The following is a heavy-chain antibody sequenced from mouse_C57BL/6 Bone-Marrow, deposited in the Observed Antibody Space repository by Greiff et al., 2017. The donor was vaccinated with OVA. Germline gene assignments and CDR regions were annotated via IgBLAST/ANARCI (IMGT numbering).Heavy chain of an antibody. D-gene: IGHD2-13*01. Sequence: VQLQQSGPVLVKPGASVKMSCKASGYTFTDYYMNWVKQCHGKSLEWIGVINPYNGGTSYNQKFKGKATLTVDKSSSTAYMDLNSLTSEDSAVYYCARGGEGYFDYWGQGTTLTVSS. V-gene: IGHV1-19*01. CDR2: INPYNGGT. J-gene: IGHJ2*01. CDR1: GYTFTDYY. CDR3: ARGGEGYFDY.